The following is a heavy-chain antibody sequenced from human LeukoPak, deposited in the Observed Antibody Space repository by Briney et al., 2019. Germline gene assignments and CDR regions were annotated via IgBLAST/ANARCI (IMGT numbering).Heavy chain of an antibody. CDR1: GYSISTGYY. V-gene: IGHV4-61*01. D-gene: IGHD3-3*01. CDR2: IYYSGST. CDR3: ARGIGFLEWSYYYYYYYMDV. Sequence: PSETLSLTCTVSGYSISTGYYWDWIRQPPGKGLEWIGYIYYSGSTNYNPSLKSRVTISVDTSKNQLSLKLSSVTAADTAVYYCARGIGFLEWSYYYYYYYMDVWGKGTTVTVSS. J-gene: IGHJ6*03.